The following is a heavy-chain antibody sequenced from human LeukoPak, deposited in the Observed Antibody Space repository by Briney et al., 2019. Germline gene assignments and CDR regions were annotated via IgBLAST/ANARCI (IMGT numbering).Heavy chain of an antibody. Sequence: GGSLRLSCAASGFTFDDYAMHWVRQAPGKGLEWVSGISWNSGSIGYADSVKGRFTISRDNAKNSLYLQMNSLRAEDMALYYCAKTPGNELLPGDYFDYWGQGTLVTVSS. CDR1: GFTFDDYA. J-gene: IGHJ4*02. CDR2: ISWNSGSI. CDR3: AKTPGNELLPGDYFDY. D-gene: IGHD2-15*01. V-gene: IGHV3-9*03.